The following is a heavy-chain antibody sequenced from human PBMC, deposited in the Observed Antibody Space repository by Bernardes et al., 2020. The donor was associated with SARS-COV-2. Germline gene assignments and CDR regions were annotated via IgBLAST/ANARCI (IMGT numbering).Heavy chain of an antibody. J-gene: IGHJ4*02. CDR3: AKDRADSSGWYPVSYYFDY. D-gene: IGHD6-19*01. Sequence: GWSLRPSCAASGFTFDDYTMHWVRQAPGQGLEWVSLISWDGGSTYYADSVKGRFTISRDNSKNSLYLQMNSLRTEDTALYYCAKDRADSSGWYPVSYYFDYWGQGTLVTVSS. CDR2: ISWDGGST. CDR1: GFTFDDYT. V-gene: IGHV3-43*01.